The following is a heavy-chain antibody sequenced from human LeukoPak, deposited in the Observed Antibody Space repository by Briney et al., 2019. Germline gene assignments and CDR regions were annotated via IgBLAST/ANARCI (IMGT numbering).Heavy chain of an antibody. D-gene: IGHD3-10*01. CDR1: GGSVSSGNYY. J-gene: IGHJ5*02. CDR2: IYYGGST. V-gene: IGHV4-61*01. CDR3: ATAPRGRDTDWFAP. Sequence: SETLSLTCIVSGGSVSSGNYYWSWIRQPPGKGQEWIGYIYYGGSTNYNPSLKSRVTISVDTSKNQFSLKLNSVTTADTAVYYCATAPRGRDTDWFAPWGQGTLVTVSS.